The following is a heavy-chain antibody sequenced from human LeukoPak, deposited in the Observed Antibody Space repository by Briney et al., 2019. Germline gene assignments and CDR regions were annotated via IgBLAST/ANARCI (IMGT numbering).Heavy chain of an antibody. CDR1: GFTPDRKH. D-gene: IGHD4-17*01. CDR2: IYTGGNT. J-gene: IGHJ4*02. Sequence: PGGSLRLSCAASGFTPDRKHMTWVRQAPGKGLQWISFIYTGGNTYYSDSVKGRFTVSRDTSKNTLYLQMDSLRDEDTGVYRCAARDGGDYPYFDYWGPGTLVTVSS. V-gene: IGHV3-66*01. CDR3: AARDGGDYPYFDY.